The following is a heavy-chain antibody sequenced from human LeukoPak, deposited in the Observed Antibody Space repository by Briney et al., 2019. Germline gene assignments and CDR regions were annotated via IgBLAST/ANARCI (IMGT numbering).Heavy chain of an antibody. D-gene: IGHD5-18*01. CDR2: INPNSGGT. V-gene: IGHV1-2*02. CDR1: GYTFTGYY. CDR3: ARPRRDSGYSYGFELDY. J-gene: IGHJ4*02. Sequence: ASVKVSCKASGYTFTGYYMHWARQAPGQGLEWMGWINPNSGGTNYAQKFQGRVTMTRDTSISTAYMEPSRLKSDDTAVYYCARPRRDSGYSYGFELDYWGQGTLVTVSS.